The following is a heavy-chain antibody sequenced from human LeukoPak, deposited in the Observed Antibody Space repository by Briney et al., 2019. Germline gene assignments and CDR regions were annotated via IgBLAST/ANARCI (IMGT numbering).Heavy chain of an antibody. CDR2: IYHSGST. J-gene: IGHJ4*02. CDR1: GGSISSYY. D-gene: IGHD5-12*01. Sequence: SETLSLTCTVSGGSISSYYWSWIRQPPGKGLEWIGYIYHSGSTNYNPPLKSRVTISVDTSKNQFSLKLSSVTAADTAVYYCARDSGYERGRLDYWGQGTLVTVSS. CDR3: ARDSGYERGRLDY. V-gene: IGHV4-59*01.